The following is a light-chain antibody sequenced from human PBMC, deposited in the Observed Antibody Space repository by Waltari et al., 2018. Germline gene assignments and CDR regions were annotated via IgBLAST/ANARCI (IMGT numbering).Light chain of an antibody. V-gene: IGLV1-44*01. J-gene: IGLJ3*02. CDR3: AAWDDRMNGRGV. CDR2: QNS. Sequence: QSVLTQPPSASGTPGQRVTISCSGSSSNIESNTVNWYQQLPGTAPKLPIYQNSRRPSGVPDRFSGSQSGTSASLAISGLQSEDEATYYCAAWDDRMNGRGVFGGGTKVTVL. CDR1: SSNIESNT.